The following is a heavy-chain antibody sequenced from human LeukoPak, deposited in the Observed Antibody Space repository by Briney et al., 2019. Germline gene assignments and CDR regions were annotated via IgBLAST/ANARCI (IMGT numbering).Heavy chain of an antibody. CDR2: ISGSGGRI. CDR1: GFTFSSYA. V-gene: IGHV3-23*01. D-gene: IGHD1-26*01. Sequence: GGSLRLSCAASGFTFSSYAMSWVRQAPGKGLEWVSAISGSGGRIYYGASVKGRFTISRDNPKNTLNLQMNSLRAEDTAVYYCATSKYSGSYWGQGTLVTVSS. CDR3: ATSKYSGSY. J-gene: IGHJ4*02.